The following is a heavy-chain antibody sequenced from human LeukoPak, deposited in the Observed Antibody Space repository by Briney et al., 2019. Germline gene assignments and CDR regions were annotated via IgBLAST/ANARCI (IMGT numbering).Heavy chain of an antibody. CDR1: GGTFSSYA. Sequence: SVKVSCKASGGTFSSYAISWVRQAPGQGPEWMGGIIPIFGTANYAQKFQGRVTITADESTSTAYMELSSLRSEDTAVYYCASSYYDSSGYYYFDYWGQGTLVTVSS. V-gene: IGHV1-69*13. CDR3: ASSYYDSSGYYYFDY. J-gene: IGHJ4*02. CDR2: IIPIFGTA. D-gene: IGHD3-22*01.